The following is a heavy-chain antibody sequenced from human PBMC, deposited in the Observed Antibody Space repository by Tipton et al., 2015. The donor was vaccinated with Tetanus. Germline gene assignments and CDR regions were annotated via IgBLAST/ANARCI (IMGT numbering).Heavy chain of an antibody. V-gene: IGHV4-59*01. Sequence: TLSLTCTVSGGSMSNNYWSWIRQPPGKGLEWIAYIFHSGSTNYSPSLKRRVAISMDTSKNQISLKLSSVTAADTAVYYCARGGSYSYGPRGFDLWGRGTLVSVSS. CDR1: GGSMSNNY. CDR3: ARGGSYSYGPRGFDL. J-gene: IGHJ2*01. CDR2: IFHSGST. D-gene: IGHD5-18*01.